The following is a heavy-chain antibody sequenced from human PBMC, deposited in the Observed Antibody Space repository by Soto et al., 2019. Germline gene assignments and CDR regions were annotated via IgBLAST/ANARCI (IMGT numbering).Heavy chain of an antibody. Sequence: GGSLRLSCAASGFTFSSYVMHWVRQAPGKGLEWVAVISYDGSNKYYADSVKGRFTISRDNSKNTLYLQMNSLRAEDTAVYYCATCSSRRYYYYGMDVWGQGTTVTVSS. CDR3: ATCSSRRYYYYGMDV. J-gene: IGHJ6*02. CDR1: GFTFSSYV. V-gene: IGHV3-30*03. D-gene: IGHD3-10*02. CDR2: ISYDGSNK.